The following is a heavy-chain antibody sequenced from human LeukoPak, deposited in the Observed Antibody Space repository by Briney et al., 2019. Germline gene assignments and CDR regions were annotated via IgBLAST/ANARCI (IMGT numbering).Heavy chain of an antibody. CDR2: IYYSGST. D-gene: IGHD6-6*01. V-gene: IGHV4-39*01. J-gene: IGHJ6*03. CDR1: GGSISSSSYY. Sequence: SETLSLTCTVSGGSISSSSYYWGWIRQPPGKGLEWIGSIYYSGSTYYNPSLKSRVTISVDTSKNQFSLKLSSVTAADTAVYYCARHALDVAARPRYYYYMDVWGKGTTVTVSS. CDR3: ARHALDVAARPRYYYYMDV.